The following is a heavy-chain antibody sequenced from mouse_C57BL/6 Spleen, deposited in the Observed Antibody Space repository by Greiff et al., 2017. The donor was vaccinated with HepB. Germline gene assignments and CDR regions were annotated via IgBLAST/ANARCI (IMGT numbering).Heavy chain of an antibody. V-gene: IGHV1-63*01. CDR1: GYTFTNYW. Sequence: QVHVKQSGAELVRPGTSVKMSCKASGYTFTNYWIGWAKQRPGHGLEWIGDIYPGGGYTNYNEKFKGKATLTADKSSSTAYMQFSSLTSEDSAIYCGARGDYDGHWFAYWGQGTLVTVSA. CDR2: IYPGGGYT. D-gene: IGHD2-4*01. CDR3: ARGDYDGHWFAY. J-gene: IGHJ3*01.